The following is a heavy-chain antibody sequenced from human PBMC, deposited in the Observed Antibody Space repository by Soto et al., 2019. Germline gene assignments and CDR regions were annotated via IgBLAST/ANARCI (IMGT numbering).Heavy chain of an antibody. CDR1: GFTFSGYV. Sequence: QIQLVESGGGVVQPGRSLRLSCATSGFTFSGYVFHWIRQAPGKGLEWVAMIPPDEYSISYADSVKGRFTISRDNSKNALYLQMDSLKPEDTARYFCARDPEHLNFGDLDYWGQGTLVTVSS. CDR3: ARDPEHLNFGDLDY. V-gene: IGHV3-30*03. D-gene: IGHD3-3*01. J-gene: IGHJ4*02. CDR2: IPPDEYSI.